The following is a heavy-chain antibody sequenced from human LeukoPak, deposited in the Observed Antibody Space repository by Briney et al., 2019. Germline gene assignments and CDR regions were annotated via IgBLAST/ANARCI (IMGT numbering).Heavy chain of an antibody. CDR1: GASIITTTYY. D-gene: IGHD3-10*01. J-gene: IGHJ4*02. CDR3: ARTYFYGSGNYPGYYLDY. V-gene: IGHV4-39*01. Sequence: SETLSLTCSVSGASIITTTYYWAWIRQPPGKGLEWIVSVFYTGVTYYNSSLNSRVTISVDTSNNQFSLRLTSMTAADTALYYCARTYFYGSGNYPGYYLDYWGQGAQVVVSS. CDR2: VFYTGVT.